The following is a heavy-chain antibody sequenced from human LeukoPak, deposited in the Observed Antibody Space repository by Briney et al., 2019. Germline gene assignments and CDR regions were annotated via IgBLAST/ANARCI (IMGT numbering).Heavy chain of an antibody. D-gene: IGHD5-12*01. CDR2: IDSDGSDT. CDR3: AKEGYSGYELNY. J-gene: IGHJ4*02. V-gene: IGHV3-74*03. Sequence: PGGSLRLSCAASGFTFSNYWIHWVRHAPGKGLVWVSHIDSDGSDTMYADSVKGLFTISRDNAKNTLYLQMNSLRAEDTAVYYCAKEGYSGYELNYWGQGTLVTVSS. CDR1: GFTFSNYW.